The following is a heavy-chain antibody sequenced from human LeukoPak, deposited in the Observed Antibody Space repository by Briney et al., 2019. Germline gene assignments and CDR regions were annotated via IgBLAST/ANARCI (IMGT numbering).Heavy chain of an antibody. CDR3: ARQDYGGNIDY. J-gene: IGHJ4*02. CDR2: IYYSGST. CDR1: GGSISSSNYY. D-gene: IGHD4-23*01. V-gene: IGHV4-39*01. Sequence: SETLSLTCTVSGGSISSSNYYWGWIRQPPGEGLVYIGSIYYSGSTYYNPSLRSRVTISVDTSKNQFSLTLSSVTAADTAVYYCARQDYGGNIDYWGQGTLVTVSS.